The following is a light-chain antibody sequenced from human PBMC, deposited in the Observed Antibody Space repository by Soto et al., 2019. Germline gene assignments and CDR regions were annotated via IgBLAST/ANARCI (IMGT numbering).Light chain of an antibody. CDR1: SSDIGAYNY. Sequence: QSVLTQPPSASGSPGQSFTISCTGTSSDIGAYNYVSWYQQHPGKVPRLMIYEVTKRPSGVPDRFSGSQSGNTASLTVSGLQADDEADYYCSSYAGGNNLVFGGGTKLTVL. CDR3: SSYAGGNNLV. CDR2: EVT. V-gene: IGLV2-8*01. J-gene: IGLJ3*02.